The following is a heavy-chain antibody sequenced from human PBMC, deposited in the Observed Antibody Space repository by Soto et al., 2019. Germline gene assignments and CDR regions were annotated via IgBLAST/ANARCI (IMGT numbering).Heavy chain of an antibody. CDR1: GYTFIDYF. CDR3: ARGHSTDCSNGVCSFFYNHEMDV. CDR2: INPSGGAT. Sequence: ASVKVSCKASGYTFIDYFMHWVRQAPGQGLEWVGLINPSGGATSYPQKFQGSVSLTVDTSTSTFYMELRSLRSDDTAVYFCARGHSTDCSNGVCSFFYNHEMDVWGQGTTVTVSS. D-gene: IGHD2-8*01. J-gene: IGHJ6*02. V-gene: IGHV1-46*01.